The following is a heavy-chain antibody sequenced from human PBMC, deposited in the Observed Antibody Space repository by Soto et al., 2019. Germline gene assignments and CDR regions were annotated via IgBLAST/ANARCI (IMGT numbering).Heavy chain of an antibody. CDR1: GYSLSSSDYY. V-gene: IGHV4-61*08. Sequence: PSETLSLTCTVSGYSLSSSDYYWGWIRQPPGKGLEWIGNIYYSGSTNYNPSLKSRVTISVDTSKNQFSLKLSSVTAADTAVYYCASGYGDYDYWGQGTLVTVSS. CDR2: IYYSGST. CDR3: ASGYGDYDY. D-gene: IGHD4-17*01. J-gene: IGHJ4*02.